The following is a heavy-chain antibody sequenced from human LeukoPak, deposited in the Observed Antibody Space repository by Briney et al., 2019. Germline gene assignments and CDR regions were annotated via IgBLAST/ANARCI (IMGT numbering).Heavy chain of an antibody. V-gene: IGHV3-23*01. J-gene: IGHJ6*03. CDR1: GFTLTTFY. CDR2: ISGSGGST. D-gene: IGHD3-3*01. CDR3: ARVYYDFWSGYNPYYYYMDV. Sequence: GGSLRLSCAASGFTLTTFYMTWVRQTPGKGLEWVSAISGSGGSTYYADSVKGRFTISRDNSKNTLYLQMNSLRAEDTAVYYCARVYYDFWSGYNPYYYYMDVWGKGTTVTVSS.